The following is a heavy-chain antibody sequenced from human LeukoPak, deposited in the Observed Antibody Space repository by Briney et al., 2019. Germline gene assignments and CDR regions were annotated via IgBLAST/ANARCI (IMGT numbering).Heavy chain of an antibody. V-gene: IGHV3-11*06. J-gene: IGHJ4*02. CDR3: ARAPGRYYDIDY. D-gene: IGHD3-9*01. CDR1: GFTFSDYY. CDR2: ISSSSSYT. Sequence: GGSLRLSCAASGFTFSDYYMSWVRQAPGKGLEWVSYISSSSSYTNYADSVKGRFTISRDNAKSSLYLQMNSLRAEDTAVYYCARAPGRYYDIDYWGQGTLVTVSS.